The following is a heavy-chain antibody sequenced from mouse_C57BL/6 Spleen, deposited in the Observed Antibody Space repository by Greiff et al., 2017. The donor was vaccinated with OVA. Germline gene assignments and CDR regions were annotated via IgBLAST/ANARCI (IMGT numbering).Heavy chain of an antibody. V-gene: IGHV14-4*01. CDR1: GFNIKDDY. J-gene: IGHJ2*01. Sequence: EVHLVESGAELVRPGASVKLSCTASGFNIKDDYMHWVKQRPEQGLEWIGWIDPENGDTEYASKFQGKATITADTSSNTAYLQLSSLTSEDTAVYYCTTGSYYYGSSDYWGQGTTLTVSS. CDR2: IDPENGDT. CDR3: TTGSYYYGSSDY. D-gene: IGHD1-1*01.